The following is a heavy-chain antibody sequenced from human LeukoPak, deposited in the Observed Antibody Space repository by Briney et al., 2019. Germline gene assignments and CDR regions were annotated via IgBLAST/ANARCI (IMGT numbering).Heavy chain of an antibody. CDR2: IYSGDNT. V-gene: IGHV3-66*01. Sequence: GGSLRLSCAVSGFTVSRYYMSWVRQAPGKGLEWVSIIYSGDNTYYADSVKGRFTISRDNSKDTLYLQMNSLRVEDTAVYYCARDRGSGYDPGYFDYWGQGTLVTVSS. CDR3: ARDRGSGYDPGYFDY. J-gene: IGHJ4*02. CDR1: GFTVSRYY. D-gene: IGHD5-12*01.